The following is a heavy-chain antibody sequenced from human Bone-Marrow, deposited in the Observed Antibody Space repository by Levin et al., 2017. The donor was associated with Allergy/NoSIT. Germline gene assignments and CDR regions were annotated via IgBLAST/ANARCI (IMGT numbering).Heavy chain of an antibody. CDR1: GFTFNTYA. CDR3: AIGYGENTNNDY. J-gene: IGHJ4*02. V-gene: IGHV3-23*01. D-gene: IGHD4-17*01. CDR2: ISGSGGTT. Sequence: GGSLRLSCAASGFTFNTYALSWVRQVPGKGLAWFSSISGSGGTTYYEDPVKGRFTISRDNSNNLVYLRMSTLRAEDTAKYYYAIGYGENTNNDYWGQGTLVTVSS.